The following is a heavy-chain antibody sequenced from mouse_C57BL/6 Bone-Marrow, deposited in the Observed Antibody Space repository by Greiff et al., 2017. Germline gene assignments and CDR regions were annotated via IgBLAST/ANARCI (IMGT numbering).Heavy chain of an antibody. CDR1: GYTFTSYD. D-gene: IGHD1-1*01. V-gene: IGHV1-85*01. CDR3: ARDYGSSYWYFDV. J-gene: IGHJ1*03. CDR2: LYPRDGST. Sequence: VQLQQSGPELVKPGASVKLSCKASGYTFTSYDLNWVKQRPGQGLEWIGWLYPRDGSTKYNETFKGKATLTVVTSSSTAYMELHSLTSEDSAVYFCARDYGSSYWYFDVWGTGTTVTVSS.